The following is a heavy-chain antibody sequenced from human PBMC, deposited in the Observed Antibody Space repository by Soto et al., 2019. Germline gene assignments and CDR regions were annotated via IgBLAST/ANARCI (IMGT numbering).Heavy chain of an antibody. J-gene: IGHJ6*02. CDR1: GANVSSNSAA. CDR3: ARDSVSEYGAMDF. Sequence: SQTNSLTFAISGANVSSNSAAWNWIRQSPSRGLEWLGRTYYRSKWYNDYAVSVKSRITINSDISKNQFSLQLNSVTPEDTAVYYGARDSVSEYGAMDFKGQVPTVT. D-gene: IGHD1-20*01. CDR2: TYYRSKWYN. V-gene: IGHV6-1*01.